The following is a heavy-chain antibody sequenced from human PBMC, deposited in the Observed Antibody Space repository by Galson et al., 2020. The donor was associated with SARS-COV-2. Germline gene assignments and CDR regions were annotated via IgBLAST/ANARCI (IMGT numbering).Heavy chain of an antibody. J-gene: IGHJ6*03. CDR3: ARGAIAGDYYYYYMDV. V-gene: IGHV4-31*03. CDR1: GGSISSGGYY. Sequence: SETLSLTCTVSGGSISSGGYYWSWIRQHPGKGLEWIGYIYYSGSTYYNPSLKSRVTISVDTSKNQFSLKLSPVTAADTAVYYCARGAIAGDYYYYYMDVWGKGTTVTVSS. CDR2: IYYSGST. D-gene: IGHD1-26*01.